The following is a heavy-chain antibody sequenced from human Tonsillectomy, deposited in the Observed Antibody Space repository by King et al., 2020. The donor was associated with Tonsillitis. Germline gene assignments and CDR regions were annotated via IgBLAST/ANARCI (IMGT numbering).Heavy chain of an antibody. CDR3: AREGPRDDYNSGAFDV. J-gene: IGHJ3*01. Sequence: VQLVESGGGVVQPGRSLRLSCAASGFTFSSYVMHWVRQAPGKGLEWLAVISYDASFDYYADSVKGRFTISRDNSKNTLYLQMNSLRHEDTAVYYCAREGPRDDYNSGAFDVWGQGTMVTVSS. D-gene: IGHD5-24*01. CDR2: ISYDASFD. V-gene: IGHV3-30-3*01. CDR1: GFTFSSYV.